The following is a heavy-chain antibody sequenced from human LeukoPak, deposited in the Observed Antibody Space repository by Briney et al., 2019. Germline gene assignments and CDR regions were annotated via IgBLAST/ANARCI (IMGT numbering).Heavy chain of an antibody. CDR2: ISSSSSYI. Sequence: GGSLRLSCAASGLPFSSYSMNWVRQAPGKGLEWVSSISSSSSYIYYADSVKGRFTISSDNAKHSLYLQMNSLRAEDTAVYYCARDAWGYWGQGTLVTVSS. CDR1: GLPFSSYS. CDR3: ARDAWGY. D-gene: IGHD1-26*01. V-gene: IGHV3-21*01. J-gene: IGHJ4*02.